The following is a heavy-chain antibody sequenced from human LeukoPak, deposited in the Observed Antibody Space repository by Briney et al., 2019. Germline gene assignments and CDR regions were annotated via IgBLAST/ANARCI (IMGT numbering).Heavy chain of an antibody. Sequence: SQTLSLACTVSGGSISSGGYYWSWIRQHPGKGLEWIGYIHYSGSTYYNPSLKSRVTISVDTSKNQFSLKLSSVTAADTAVYYCARRGYSYGSYYFDYWGQGTLVTVSS. CDR1: GGSISSGGYY. CDR3: ARRGYSYGSYYFDY. D-gene: IGHD5-18*01. CDR2: IHYSGST. V-gene: IGHV4-31*03. J-gene: IGHJ4*02.